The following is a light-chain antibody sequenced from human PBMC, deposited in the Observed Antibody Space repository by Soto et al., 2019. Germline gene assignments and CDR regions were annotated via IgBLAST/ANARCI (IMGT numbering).Light chain of an antibody. CDR3: CSYAGSTSLL. CDR2: DDT. Sequence: QSALTQPASVSGSPGQSITISCTGTSSDVGSYNLVSWYQQHPDNAPNLMIYDDTKRPSGVSNRFSGSKSGNTASLTLSGLQAEDEADYYCCSYAGSTSLLFGGGTKVTVL. J-gene: IGLJ2*01. V-gene: IGLV2-23*02. CDR1: SSDVGSYNL.